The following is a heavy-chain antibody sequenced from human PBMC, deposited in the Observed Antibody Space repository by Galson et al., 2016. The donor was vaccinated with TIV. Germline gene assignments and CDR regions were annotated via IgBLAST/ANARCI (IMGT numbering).Heavy chain of an antibody. Sequence: SLRLSCAVSGFTFSNYWMTWVRQAPGRGLEWVANIKEDGSEKNYVDLVKGRFTISRDNAKNSLYPQMNSVRAEDTAVYYCARGGSDSDYWGQGTLVTVSS. CDR1: GFTFSNYW. J-gene: IGHJ4*02. V-gene: IGHV3-7*01. CDR2: IKEDGSEK. D-gene: IGHD2-21*01. CDR3: ARGGSDSDY.